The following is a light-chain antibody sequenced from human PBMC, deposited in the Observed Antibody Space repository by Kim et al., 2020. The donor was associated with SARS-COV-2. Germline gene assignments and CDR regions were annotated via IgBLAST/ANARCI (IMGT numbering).Light chain of an antibody. Sequence: DIQMTQSPSSLAASVGDRVTITCRASQSINAYLNWYQQKPGKAPKLLIYAASTLQSGVPSRFSGSGSGTDFTLTISSLQPEDFATYVCQQSHTAPLLTFGGGTQVYIQ. CDR3: QQSHTAPLLT. J-gene: IGKJ4*01. V-gene: IGKV1-39*01. CDR1: QSINAY. CDR2: AAS.